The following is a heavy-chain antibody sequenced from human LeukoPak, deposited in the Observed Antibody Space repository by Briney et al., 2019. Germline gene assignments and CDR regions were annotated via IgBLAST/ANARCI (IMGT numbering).Heavy chain of an antibody. D-gene: IGHD1-1*01. V-gene: IGHV1-46*01. J-gene: IGHJ4*02. Sequence: ASVKVSCKASGYTFTDYYMHWVRQAPGQGLEWMGIINPSGGGTRYAQRFQGRVTMTRDKSTSTVYMEVSSLRSEDTAVYYCARDGARIQLWWFDYWGQGTLVTVSS. CDR2: INPSGGGT. CDR3: ARDGARIQLWWFDY. CDR1: GYTFTDYY.